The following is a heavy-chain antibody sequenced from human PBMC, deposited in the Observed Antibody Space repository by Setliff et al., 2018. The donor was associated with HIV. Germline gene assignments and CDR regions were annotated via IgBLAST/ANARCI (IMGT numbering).Heavy chain of an antibody. D-gene: IGHD1-20*01. Sequence: SQTLSLTCAVSGYAISSGYYWGWIRQPPGKGLEWIGSIYHSGNTYYNPSLKSRVTISVDTSKNQYSVKLNSVTAADTAVYYCARHDASYYKWNDEVIWNHYGLDVWGQGTTVTVSS. V-gene: IGHV4-38-2*01. CDR3: ARHDASYYKWNDEVIWNHYGLDV. CDR2: IYHSGNT. J-gene: IGHJ6*02. CDR1: GYAISSGYY.